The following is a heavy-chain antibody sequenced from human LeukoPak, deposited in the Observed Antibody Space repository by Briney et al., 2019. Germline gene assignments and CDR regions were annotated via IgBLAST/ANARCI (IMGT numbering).Heavy chain of an antibody. Sequence: PSETLSLTCTVSGGSISSYYWSWIRQPPGKGLEWIGYTYYSGSTNYNPSLKSRVTISVDTSKNQFSLKLSSVTAADTAVYYCARTIRPRGYSSGWYGWFDPWGQGTQVTVSS. CDR2: TYYSGST. D-gene: IGHD6-19*01. V-gene: IGHV4-59*01. J-gene: IGHJ5*02. CDR3: ARTIRPRGYSSGWYGWFDP. CDR1: GGSISSYY.